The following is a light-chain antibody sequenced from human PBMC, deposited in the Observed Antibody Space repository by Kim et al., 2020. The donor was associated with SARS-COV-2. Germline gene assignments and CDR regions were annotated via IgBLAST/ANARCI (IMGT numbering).Light chain of an antibody. CDR2: DIS. V-gene: IGKV2-29*02. Sequence: QPASISCQSSQSLLHSDGNTYLYWFLQKPGQSPQLLIYDISNRLSGVPDGFSGSGSGTDFTLKISRVEAENVGVYYCMQGIHLPYTFGQGTKLEI. CDR3: MQGIHLPYT. J-gene: IGKJ2*01. CDR1: QSLLHSDGNTY.